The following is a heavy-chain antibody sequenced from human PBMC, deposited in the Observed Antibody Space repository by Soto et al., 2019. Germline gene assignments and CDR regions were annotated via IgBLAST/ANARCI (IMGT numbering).Heavy chain of an antibody. J-gene: IGHJ4*02. CDR3: ARGVRGVNEGFRIDY. V-gene: IGHV4-34*01. Sequence: SETLSLTCAVYGGSFSGYYWSWIRQPPGKGLEWIGEINHSGSTNYNPSLKSRVTISVDTSKNQFSLKLSSVTAADTAVYYCARGVRGVNEGFRIDYWGQGTLVTVSS. CDR2: INHSGST. D-gene: IGHD3-10*01. CDR1: GGSFSGYY.